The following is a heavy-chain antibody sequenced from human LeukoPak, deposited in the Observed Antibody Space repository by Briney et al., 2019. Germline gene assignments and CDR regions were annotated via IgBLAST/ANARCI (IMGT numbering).Heavy chain of an antibody. J-gene: IGHJ6*02. CDR1: GDSISGYY. CDR2: IYYSGTT. Sequence: SETLSLTCTVSGDSISGYYWSWIRQPPGKGLEWIGYIYYSGTTNYNPSLKSRVTISEDTSENQFSLRLSSVTAADTAVYYCGRTTSYYYYGMDVWGHGTPVTVSS. D-gene: IGHD1-1*01. CDR3: GRTTSYYYYGMDV. V-gene: IGHV4-59*08.